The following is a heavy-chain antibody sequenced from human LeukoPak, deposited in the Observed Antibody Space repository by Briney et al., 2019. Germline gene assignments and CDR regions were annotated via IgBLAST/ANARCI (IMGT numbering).Heavy chain of an antibody. CDR1: GFTFSSYA. J-gene: IGHJ4*02. CDR2: ISGSGGST. Sequence: GGSLRLSCAASGFTFSSYAMSWVCQAPGKGLEWVSAISGSGGSTYYADSVKGRFTISRDNSKNTLYLQMNSLRAEDTAVYYCAKTRIKPGRQVGARSFDYWGQGTLVTVSS. D-gene: IGHD1-26*01. CDR3: AKTRIKPGRQVGARSFDY. V-gene: IGHV3-23*01.